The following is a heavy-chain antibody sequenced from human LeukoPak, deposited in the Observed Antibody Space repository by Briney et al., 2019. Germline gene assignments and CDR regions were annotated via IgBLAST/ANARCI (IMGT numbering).Heavy chain of an antibody. CDR3: ARGGLYDSSGLDY. Sequence: ASVKVSCKASGYTFMSHYLHWVRHAPGQGLEWMGIINPSGGSTSYAQKFQVRVTMTRDMSTSTVYMEVSSLRSEDTAVYYCARGGLYDSSGLDYWGQGTLVTVSS. CDR1: GYTFMSHY. V-gene: IGHV1-46*01. CDR2: INPSGGST. D-gene: IGHD3-22*01. J-gene: IGHJ4*02.